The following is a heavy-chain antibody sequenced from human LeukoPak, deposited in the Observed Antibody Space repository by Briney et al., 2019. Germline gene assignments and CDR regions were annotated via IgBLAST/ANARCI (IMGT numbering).Heavy chain of an antibody. D-gene: IGHD5-24*01. CDR2: INPNSGGT. CDR1: GYTFSSYG. V-gene: IGHV1-2*02. Sequence: ASVKVSCKASGYTFSSYGFSWVRQAPGQGLEWMGWINPNSGGTNYAQKFQGRVTMTRDTSISTAYMELSSLRSDDTAVYYCARNRYGYNVGYWGQGTLVTVSS. J-gene: IGHJ4*02. CDR3: ARNRYGYNVGY.